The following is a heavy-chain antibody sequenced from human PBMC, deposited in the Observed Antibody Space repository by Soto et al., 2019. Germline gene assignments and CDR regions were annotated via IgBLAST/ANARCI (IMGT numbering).Heavy chain of an antibody. CDR3: ARGYSSSYDAFDI. CDR1: GFTFSSYA. V-gene: IGHV3-23*01. CDR2: ISGSGGST. J-gene: IGHJ3*02. Sequence: EVQLLESGGGLVQPGGSLRLSCAASGFTFSSYAMSWVRQAPGKGLEWVSAISGSGGSTYYADSVKGRFTISRDNSKNTLYLQMNSVRAEDTAVYYCARGYSSSYDAFDIWGQGTMVTVSS. D-gene: IGHD6-13*01.